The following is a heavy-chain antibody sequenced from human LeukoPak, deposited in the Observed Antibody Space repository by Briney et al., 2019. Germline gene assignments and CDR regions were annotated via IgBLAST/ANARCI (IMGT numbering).Heavy chain of an antibody. Sequence: GGSLRLSCAASGFTFSDHYMDWVRQAPGKGLEWVGRVRNKANSYITMYAASVKGRFTISRNDSKNSLYLQMNSLKTEDTAVYYCGRIRGSYLHWYFDLWGRGTLVTVSS. CDR1: GFTFSDHY. D-gene: IGHD1-26*01. CDR3: GRIRGSYLHWYFDL. J-gene: IGHJ2*01. CDR2: VRNKANSYIT. V-gene: IGHV3-72*01.